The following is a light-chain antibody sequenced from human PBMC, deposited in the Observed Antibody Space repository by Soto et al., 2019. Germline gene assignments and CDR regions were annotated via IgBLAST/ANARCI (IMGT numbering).Light chain of an antibody. Sequence: QSALTQPASVSGSPGQSITISCTGTSSDVGSYNLVSWYQQHPGKAPKLMIYEVSKRPSGVSNRFSGSKSGNTASLTISGIKAEDEADYYCCSYAGSSTLVFGGGTKLTVL. CDR2: EVS. CDR3: CSYAGSSTLV. V-gene: IGLV2-23*02. CDR1: SSDVGSYNL. J-gene: IGLJ2*01.